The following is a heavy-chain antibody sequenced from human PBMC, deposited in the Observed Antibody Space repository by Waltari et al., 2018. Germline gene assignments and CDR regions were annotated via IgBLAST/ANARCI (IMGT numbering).Heavy chain of an antibody. Sequence: EVQLVESGGGLVQPGGSLRLSCAASGFTFSSDWMSWVRRAPGKGLEWVANIKQDGSEKYYVDSVKGRFTISRDNAKNSLYLQMNSLRAEDTAVYYCARGGITIFGVVITVNWFDPWGQGTLVTVSS. CDR3: ARGGITIFGVVITVNWFDP. CDR2: IKQDGSEK. V-gene: IGHV3-7*01. J-gene: IGHJ5*02. D-gene: IGHD3-3*01. CDR1: GFTFSSDW.